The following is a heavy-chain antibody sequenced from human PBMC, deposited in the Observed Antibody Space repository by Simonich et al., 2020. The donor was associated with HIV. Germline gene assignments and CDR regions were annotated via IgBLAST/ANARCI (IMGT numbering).Heavy chain of an antibody. CDR2: INHSKYT. CDR1: VRPFTAYY. V-gene: IGHV4-34*01. J-gene: IGHJ5*02. D-gene: IGHD1-7*01. CDR3: ARGRKITGTYKWFDP. Sequence: QVQLQQWGAGLLKPSETLSLTCAVYVRPFTAYYWTWIRQPPGKGLEWIGDINHSKYTNSNPSLKSRLTISIDTSKNQFSLKLTSVTAADTAVYYCARGRKITGTYKWFDPWGQGTLVTVSS.